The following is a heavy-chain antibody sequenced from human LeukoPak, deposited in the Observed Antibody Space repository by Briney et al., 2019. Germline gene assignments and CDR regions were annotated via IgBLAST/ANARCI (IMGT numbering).Heavy chain of an antibody. V-gene: IGHV5-51*01. CDR1: GSSFSNYW. CDR3: ARPGERSRRDWNLDQ. CDR2: VYPRDSDT. D-gene: IGHD1-1*01. Sequence: GASLQISCQASGSSFSNYWIGWVRQVPGKGLEWMGIVYPRDSDTKYSPSFQGQVTISADKSISTAYLQWSSLKASDTAVYYCARPGERSRRDWNLDQWGQGTLVTVSS. J-gene: IGHJ4*02.